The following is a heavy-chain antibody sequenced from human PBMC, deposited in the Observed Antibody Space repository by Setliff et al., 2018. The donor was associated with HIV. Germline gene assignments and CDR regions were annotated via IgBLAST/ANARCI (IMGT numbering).Heavy chain of an antibody. CDR2: IIPIFGTA. Sequence: SVKVSCKASGGTFSSYAISWVRQAPGQGLEWMGGIIPIFGTANYAQKFQGRVTITADESTSTAYMELSSLRSEDTAVYYCATGIASRPVSFYYGMAVGGQGTTATVS. V-gene: IGHV1-69*13. D-gene: IGHD6-6*01. CDR1: GGTFSSYA. J-gene: IGHJ6*02. CDR3: ATGIASRPVSFYYGMAV.